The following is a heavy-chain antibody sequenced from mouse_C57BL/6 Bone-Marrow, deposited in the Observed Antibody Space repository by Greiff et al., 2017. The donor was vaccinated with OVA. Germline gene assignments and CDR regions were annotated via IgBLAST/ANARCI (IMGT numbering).Heavy chain of an antibody. CDR2: ISDGGSYT. D-gene: IGHD1-1*01. Sequence: DVHLVESGGGLVKPGGSLKLSCAASGFTFSSYAMSWVRQTPEKRLEWVATISDGGSYTYYPDNVTGRATISRDNATNTPYLQMSQMKSEDAAMYYCARECPFTQDYWGQGTSVTVSS. CDR3: ARECPFTQDY. CDR1: GFTFSSYA. J-gene: IGHJ4*01. V-gene: IGHV5-4*01.